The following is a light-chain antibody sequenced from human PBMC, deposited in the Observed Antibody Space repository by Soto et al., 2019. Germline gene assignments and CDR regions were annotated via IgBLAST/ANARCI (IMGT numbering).Light chain of an antibody. CDR2: AAS. V-gene: IGKV1-5*01. CDR1: QSINSW. Sequence: DIQMTQSPSTLSASVGDRVTITCRASQSINSWLAWYQQKPGKAPKLLIFAASTLQSGVPSRFSGSGSGTEFTLTISSLQPEDFATYYCQQLNSYPGTFGQGTKVDIK. J-gene: IGKJ1*01. CDR3: QQLNSYPGT.